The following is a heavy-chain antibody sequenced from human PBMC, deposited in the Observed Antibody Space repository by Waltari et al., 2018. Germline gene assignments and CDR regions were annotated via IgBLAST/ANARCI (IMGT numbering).Heavy chain of an antibody. CDR1: GYTSTSHD. Sequence: QVQLVQSGAEVKKPGASVKVSCKACGYTSTSHDINWVRQATGQGLEWMGWMNPNSGNKCYAHKFQGRVTITRNTSISTAYMELSSLRSEDTAVYYCARGNWFDPWGQGTLVTGSS. V-gene: IGHV1-8*03. J-gene: IGHJ5*02. CDR2: MNPNSGNK. CDR3: ARGNWFDP.